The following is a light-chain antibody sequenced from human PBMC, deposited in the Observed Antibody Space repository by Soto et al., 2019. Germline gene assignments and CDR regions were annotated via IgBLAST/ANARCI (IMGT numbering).Light chain of an antibody. CDR1: QSIRTW. J-gene: IGKJ1*01. V-gene: IGKV1-5*03. CDR3: QQYKSYWT. Sequence: TQSPSYLSASVGDSVTITCRASQSIRTWLAWYQQKPGTPPKLLIYNASSLKNGVPSRFRGNGSGTDFALTINNLQPEDCATYYCQQYKSYWTFGLGTKVEIK. CDR2: NAS.